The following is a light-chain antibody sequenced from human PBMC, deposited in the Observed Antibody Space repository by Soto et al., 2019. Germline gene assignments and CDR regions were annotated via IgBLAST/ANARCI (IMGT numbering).Light chain of an antibody. Sequence: EVVMTQSPATLSVSPGERATLSCSASQSVSTTLSWYQQRPGQSPRLLIYGASTRATGIPARFSGSGSGTEFTLTISSLEPGDFAIYYCQQRNDWQVTFGQGTRREIK. CDR2: GAS. J-gene: IGKJ5*01. V-gene: IGKV3-15*01. CDR3: QQRNDWQVT. CDR1: QSVSTT.